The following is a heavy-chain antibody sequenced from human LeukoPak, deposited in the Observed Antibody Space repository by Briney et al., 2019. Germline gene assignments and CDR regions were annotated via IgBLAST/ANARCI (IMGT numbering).Heavy chain of an antibody. D-gene: IGHD6-13*01. V-gene: IGHV4-30-2*01. Sequence: ASETLSLTCTVSGGSISSGGYYWSWIRQPPGKGLEWIGYIYHSGSTYYNPSLKSRVTISVDRSKNQFSLKLSSVTAADTAVYYCARAHEYSSSWYYFDYWGQGTLVTVSS. CDR3: ARAHEYSSSWYYFDY. J-gene: IGHJ4*02. CDR1: GGSISSGGYY. CDR2: IYHSGST.